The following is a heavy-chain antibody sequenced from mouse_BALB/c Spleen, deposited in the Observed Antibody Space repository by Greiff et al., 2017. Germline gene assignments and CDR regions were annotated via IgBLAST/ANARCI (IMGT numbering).Heavy chain of an antibody. V-gene: IGHV2-9-2*01. D-gene: IGHD2-1*01. CDR1: GFSLTSYD. CDR2: IWTGGGT. J-gene: IGHJ4*01. Sequence: QVQLKESGPGLVAPSQSLSITCTVSGFSLTSYDISWIRQPPGKGLEWLGVIWTGGGTNYNSAFMSRLSISKDNSKSQVFLKMNSLQTDDTAIYYCVRDYYGNYYAMDYWGQGTSVTVSS. CDR3: VRDYYGNYYAMDY.